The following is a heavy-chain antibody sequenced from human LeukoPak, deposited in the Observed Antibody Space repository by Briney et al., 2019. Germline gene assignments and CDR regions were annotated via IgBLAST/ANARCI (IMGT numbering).Heavy chain of an antibody. J-gene: IGHJ4*02. CDR3: AVAGMSSSWYVIDY. V-gene: IGHV3-30-3*01. D-gene: IGHD6-13*01. CDR2: ITYDGSNE. CDR1: GFTFSSFA. Sequence: QSGGSLRLSCAASGFTFSSFAIHWVRQTPGRGLEWVAIITYDGSNEYYADSVKGRFTISRDNSKNTLYLQMNSLRAEDTAVYYCAVAGMSSSWYVIDYWGQGTLVTVSS.